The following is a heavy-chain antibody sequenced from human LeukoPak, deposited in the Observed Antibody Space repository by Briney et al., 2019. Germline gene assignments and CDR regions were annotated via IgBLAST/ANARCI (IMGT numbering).Heavy chain of an antibody. CDR3: ARAGQQLVPYYFNY. D-gene: IGHD6-13*01. J-gene: IGHJ4*02. CDR1: GFTFSNYA. Sequence: PGGSLRLSCGVSGFTFSNYAMIWVRQAPGKGLEWGSGISGSGGSTYYTDSMKGRFTIPRDNSKNTLYLQMNSLRADDTAVYFCARAGQQLVPYYFNYWGQGILVTVSS. V-gene: IGHV3-23*01. CDR2: ISGSGGST.